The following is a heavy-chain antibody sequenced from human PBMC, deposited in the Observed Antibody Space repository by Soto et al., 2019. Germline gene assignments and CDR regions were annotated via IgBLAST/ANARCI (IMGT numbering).Heavy chain of an antibody. CDR2: MSYDGSNK. CDR1: GFTFGIYA. D-gene: IGHD3-10*01. CDR3: ARGGATYNYGSGTYGMDV. Sequence: QVQLVESGGGVVQPGRSLRLSCAASGFTFGIYAIHWVRQAPGKGLEWVAVMSYDGSNKYYADSVKGRFSISRDNSKKTLYLQMDRLRGEDTAVYYCARGGATYNYGSGTYGMDVWGQGTTVTVSS. V-gene: IGHV3-30-3*01. J-gene: IGHJ6*02.